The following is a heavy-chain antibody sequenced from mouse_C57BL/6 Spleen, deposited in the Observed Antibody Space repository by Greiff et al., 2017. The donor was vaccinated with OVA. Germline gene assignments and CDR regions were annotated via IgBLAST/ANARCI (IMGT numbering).Heavy chain of an antibody. V-gene: IGHV1-54*01. Sequence: VQLQQSGAELVRPGTSVKVSCKASGYAFTNYLIEWVKQRPGQGLEWIGVINPGSGGTKYNEKFKGKATLTADKSSSTADMQLSSLTSEDSAVYFCARLEDYWGQGTTLTVSS. CDR3: ARLEDY. J-gene: IGHJ2*01. CDR2: INPGSGGT. CDR1: GYAFTNYL.